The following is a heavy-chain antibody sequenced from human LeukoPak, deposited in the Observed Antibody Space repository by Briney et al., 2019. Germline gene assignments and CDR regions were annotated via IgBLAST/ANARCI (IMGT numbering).Heavy chain of an antibody. V-gene: IGHV4-31*03. J-gene: IGHJ4*02. Sequence: ASQTLSLTCTVSGGSISSGGYYWSWIRQHPGKGLEWIGYIYYSGSTYYNPSLKSRVTISVDTSKNQFSLKLSSVTAADTAVYYCARQGHSGYDRLQPFDYWGQGTLVTVSS. CDR1: GGSISSGGYY. D-gene: IGHD5-12*01. CDR3: ARQGHSGYDRLQPFDY. CDR2: IYYSGST.